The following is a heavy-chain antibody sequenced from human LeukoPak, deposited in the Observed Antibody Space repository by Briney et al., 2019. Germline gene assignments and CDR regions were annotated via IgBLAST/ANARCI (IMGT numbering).Heavy chain of an antibody. V-gene: IGHV4-4*07. CDR1: GGSINSYY. Sequence: SETLSLTCTVSGGSINSYYWSWIRQPAGKGLEWIGRIYTSGSTNYNPSLKSRVTISVDTSKNQFSLKLSSVTAADAAVYYCAREGGSITMARGVPGGAFDIWGQGTMVTVSS. J-gene: IGHJ3*02. D-gene: IGHD3-10*01. CDR3: AREGGSITMARGVPGGAFDI. CDR2: IYTSGST.